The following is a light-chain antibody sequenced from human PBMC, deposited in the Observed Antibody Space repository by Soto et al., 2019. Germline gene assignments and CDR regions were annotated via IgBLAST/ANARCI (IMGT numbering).Light chain of an antibody. J-gene: IGLJ2*01. CDR3: CSYAGGSTYVV. V-gene: IGLV2-23*01. CDR1: SSDVGSNNL. CDR2: EGS. Sequence: QSPLPQPASVSGSPGQSITISCTGTSSDVGSNNLVSWYQLHPGKAPKLMIYEGSKRPSGVSNRFSGAKSGNTASLTISGLQAEDEADYYCCSYAGGSTYVVFGGGTKLTVL.